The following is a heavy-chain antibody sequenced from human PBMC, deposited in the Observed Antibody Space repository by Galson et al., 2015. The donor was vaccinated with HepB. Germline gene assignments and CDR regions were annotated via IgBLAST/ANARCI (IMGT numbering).Heavy chain of an antibody. CDR1: GLTFSNYA. Sequence: SLRLSCAASGLTFSNYAMSWVRQAPGKGLEWASGIYPSGDTTYYADSVKGRFTISRDDSKNTLYLQMNSLRAEDTAVYFCAKDFCRADNCNPFDYWGQGTLVTVSS. D-gene: IGHD1-20*01. V-gene: IGHV3-23*01. J-gene: IGHJ4*02. CDR2: IYPSGDTT. CDR3: AKDFCRADNCNPFDY.